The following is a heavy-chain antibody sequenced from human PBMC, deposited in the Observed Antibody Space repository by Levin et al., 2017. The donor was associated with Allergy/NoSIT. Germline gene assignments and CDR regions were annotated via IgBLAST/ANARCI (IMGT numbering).Heavy chain of an antibody. J-gene: IGHJ4*02. CDR1: GGSLSDYN. V-gene: IGHV4-34*01. CDR3: ASRYCTTTSCYPFDY. Sequence: SETLSLTCAVYGGSLSDYNWNWIRQTPGKGLEWIGEINHSGSASYNPSLKSRFTMSIDTSKNQFSLKLNSVTAADAAVYYCASRYCTTTSCYPFDYWGQGTLVTVSS. CDR2: INHSGSA. D-gene: IGHD2-2*01.